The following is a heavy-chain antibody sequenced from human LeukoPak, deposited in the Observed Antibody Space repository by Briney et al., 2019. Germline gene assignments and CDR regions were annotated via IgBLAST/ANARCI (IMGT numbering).Heavy chain of an antibody. V-gene: IGHV4-34*01. Sequence: PSETLSLNCAVYGGSFSGYYWRWIRQPPGKGLEWIGEINHSGSTNYNPSLKSRVTISVDTSKNQFSLKLSSVTAADTAVYYCARGIVATISAYYFDYWGQGTLVTVSS. J-gene: IGHJ4*02. CDR1: GGSFSGYY. CDR3: ARGIVATISAYYFDY. CDR2: INHSGST. D-gene: IGHD5-12*01.